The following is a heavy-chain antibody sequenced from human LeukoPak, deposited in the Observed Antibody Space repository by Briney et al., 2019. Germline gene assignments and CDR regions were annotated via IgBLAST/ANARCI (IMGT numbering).Heavy chain of an antibody. CDR1: GGSISSYY. J-gene: IGHJ6*03. D-gene: IGHD6-25*01. Sequence: SETLSLTCTVSGGSISSYYWGWIRQPPGKGLEWIGSIYHSGSTYYNPSLKSRVTISVDTSKNQFSLKLSSVTAADTAVYYCARLRGRAAYYYYMDVWGKGTTVTISS. CDR2: IYHSGST. V-gene: IGHV4-39*01. CDR3: ARLRGRAAYYYYMDV.